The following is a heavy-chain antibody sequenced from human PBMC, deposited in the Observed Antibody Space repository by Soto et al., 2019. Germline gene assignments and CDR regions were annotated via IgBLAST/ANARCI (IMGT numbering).Heavy chain of an antibody. Sequence: QVQLVQSGTEVKKPGSSVKVSCKASGGTFSSYAISWVRQAPGQGLEWMGGIIPMFNTTSYAQSFRGIVTITANTSTSRVYMELNSLRSEVTAVSYCARDNERATITEFVYWGQGTLVTVSS. CDR2: IIPMFNTT. J-gene: IGHJ4*02. D-gene: IGHD5-12*01. CDR1: GGTFSSYA. CDR3: ARDNERATITEFVY. V-gene: IGHV1-69*06.